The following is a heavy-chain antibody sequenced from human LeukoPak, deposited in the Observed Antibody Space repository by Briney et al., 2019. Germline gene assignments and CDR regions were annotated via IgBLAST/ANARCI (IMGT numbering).Heavy chain of an antibody. CDR3: ARQDYDSSGYYSLNYFDY. V-gene: IGHV4-39*01. Sequence: SETLSLTCTVSGGSISSSSYYWGWHRQPPGRGGEWIGSIYYSGSTYYNPSLKSRLTISVDTSKNQFSLKLSSVTAADTAVYYCARQDYDSSGYYSLNYFDYWGQGTLVTVSS. CDR1: GGSISSSSYY. J-gene: IGHJ4*02. CDR2: IYYSGST. D-gene: IGHD3-22*01.